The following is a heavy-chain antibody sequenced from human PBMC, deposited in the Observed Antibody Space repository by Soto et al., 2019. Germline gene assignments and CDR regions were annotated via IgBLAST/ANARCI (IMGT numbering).Heavy chain of an antibody. CDR2: ISYDGSNK. CDR1: GFTFSSYA. J-gene: IGHJ3*02. D-gene: IGHD6-13*01. Sequence: GGSLRLSCAASGFTFSSYAMHWVRQAPGKGLEWVAVISYDGSNKYYADSVKGRFTISRDNSKNTLYLQMNSLRAEDTAVYYCARVAYSSAFDIWGQGTMVTVSS. CDR3: ARVAYSSAFDI. V-gene: IGHV3-30-3*01.